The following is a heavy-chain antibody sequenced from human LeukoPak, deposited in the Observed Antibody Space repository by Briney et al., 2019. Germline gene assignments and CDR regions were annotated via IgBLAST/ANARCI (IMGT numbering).Heavy chain of an antibody. D-gene: IGHD1-26*01. CDR2: IIPILGIA. CDR1: GGTFSSYT. J-gene: IGHJ4*02. Sequence: SVKVSCKASGGTFSSYTISWVRQAPGQGLEGMGRIIPILGIANYAQKFQGRVTITADKSTSTAYMELSSLRSEDTAVYYCARDEGSYHGDYFDYWGQGTLVTVSS. V-gene: IGHV1-69*04. CDR3: ARDEGSYHGDYFDY.